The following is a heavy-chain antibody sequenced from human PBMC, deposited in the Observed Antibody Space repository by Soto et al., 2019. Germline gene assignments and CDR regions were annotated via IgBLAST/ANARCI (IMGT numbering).Heavy chain of an antibody. V-gene: IGHV3-23*01. J-gene: IGHJ3*01. D-gene: IGHD3-16*01. CDR2: IFGSGAPT. CDR1: GFTFSHYA. CDR3: TREASSWGFAFDL. Sequence: EVQLLESGGGLVQPGGSLRLSCAASGFTFSHYAMSWVRQAPGKGLQWVSTIFGSGAPTHYADSVKGRFGISIDNSNNMLCLEMNSLKDEDTAVYYCTREASSWGFAFDLWGQGTRVAVSS.